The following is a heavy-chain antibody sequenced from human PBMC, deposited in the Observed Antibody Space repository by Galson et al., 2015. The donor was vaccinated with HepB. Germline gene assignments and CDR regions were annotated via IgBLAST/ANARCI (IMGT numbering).Heavy chain of an antibody. CDR3: ARDSLGYYNYGMDV. Sequence: LRLSCAASEFIFSTYWMSWVRQAPGKGLEWVANINQDGNEKYYVDSVKGRFTISRDNAKNSLYLQMNSVRAEDTAVYYCARDSLGYYNYGMDVWGQGTTVTVSS. CDR1: EFIFSTYW. CDR2: INQDGNEK. V-gene: IGHV3-7*01. D-gene: IGHD7-27*01. J-gene: IGHJ6*02.